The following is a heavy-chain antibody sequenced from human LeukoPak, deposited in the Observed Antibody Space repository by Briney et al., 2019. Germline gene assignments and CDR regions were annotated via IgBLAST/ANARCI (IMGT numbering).Heavy chain of an antibody. V-gene: IGHV3-30-3*01. CDR3: ARGSTRITMIVVVPGFDY. J-gene: IGHJ4*02. Sequence: GGSLRLSCAASGFAFSSYAMHWVRQAPAKGLEWVAVISYDGSNKYYADSVKGRFTISRDNSKNTLYLQMNSLRAEDTAVYYCARGSTRITMIVVVPGFDYWGQGTLVTVSS. CDR1: GFAFSSYA. CDR2: ISYDGSNK. D-gene: IGHD3-22*01.